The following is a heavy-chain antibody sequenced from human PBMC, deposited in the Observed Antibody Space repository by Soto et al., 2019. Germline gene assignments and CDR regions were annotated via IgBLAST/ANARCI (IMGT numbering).Heavy chain of an antibody. V-gene: IGHV1-18*04. CDR3: ASGPRLTGGVDY. Sequence: QVQLVQSGAEVKKPGASVKVSCKASGYTFTSYGISWVRQAPGQGLEWMGWISAYNGNTNYAQKHKGIDTMTTDTSTSTDDMELRSLRSDDTAVYYCASGPRLTGGVDYWGQGTLVTVSS. J-gene: IGHJ4*02. CDR2: ISAYNGNT. D-gene: IGHD3-16*01. CDR1: GYTFTSYG.